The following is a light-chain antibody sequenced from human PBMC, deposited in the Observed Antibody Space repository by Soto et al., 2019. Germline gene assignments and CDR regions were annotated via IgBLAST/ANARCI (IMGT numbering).Light chain of an antibody. V-gene: IGKV1-5*01. CDR1: QTVSSW. CDR3: QQYISYSAT. J-gene: IGKJ2*01. CDR2: GAS. Sequence: DIQMTQSPSTLSASVGDRVTITCRASQTVSSWLAWYQQKPGKAPKLLIYGASNLETGVPSRFSGSGSGTHFTLAISSLQPEDFATYYCQQYISYSATFGQGTKLE.